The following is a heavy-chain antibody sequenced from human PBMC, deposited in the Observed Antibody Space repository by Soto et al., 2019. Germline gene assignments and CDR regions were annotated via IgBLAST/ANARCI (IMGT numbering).Heavy chain of an antibody. CDR2: ISYDGSNK. Sequence: PWGSLRLSCAASGFTFSSYGMHWVRQAPCKGLEWVAVISYDGSNKYYADSVKGRFTISRDNSKNTLYLQMNSLRAEDTAVYYCALRGYSYGPTEYYGMDVWGQGTTVTV. J-gene: IGHJ6*02. CDR3: ALRGYSYGPTEYYGMDV. D-gene: IGHD5-18*01. CDR1: GFTFSSYG. V-gene: IGHV3-30*03.